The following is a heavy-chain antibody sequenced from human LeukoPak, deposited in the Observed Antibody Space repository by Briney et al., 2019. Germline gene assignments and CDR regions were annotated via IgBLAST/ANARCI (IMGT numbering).Heavy chain of an antibody. CDR2: ISSSSSYI. D-gene: IGHD2-15*01. V-gene: IGHV3-21*01. CDR3: ARDGYCSGGSCYPGAFDI. J-gene: IGHJ3*02. CDR1: GFTFSSYS. Sequence: GGSLRLSCAASGFTFSSYSMNWVRQAPGKGLEWVSSISSSSSYIYYADSVKGRFTISRGNAKNSLYLQMNSLRAEDTAVYYCARDGYCSGGSCYPGAFDIWGQGTMVTVSS.